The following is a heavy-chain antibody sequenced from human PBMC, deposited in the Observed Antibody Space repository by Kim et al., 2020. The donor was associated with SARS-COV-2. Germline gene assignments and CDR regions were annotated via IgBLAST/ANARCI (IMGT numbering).Heavy chain of an antibody. J-gene: IGHJ4*02. V-gene: IGHV3-23*01. D-gene: IGHD2-21*02. CDR3: ARKSVVTPGKYYFDY. Sequence: ADSVKGRFTVSRDNSKNTVFLQRNGLRVEDTAVYYCARKSVVTPGKYYFDYWGQGTLVTVSS.